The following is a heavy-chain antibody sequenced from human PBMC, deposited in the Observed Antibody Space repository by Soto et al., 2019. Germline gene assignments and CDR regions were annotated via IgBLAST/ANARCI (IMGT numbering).Heavy chain of an antibody. CDR3: ARIMSGSFYAVFDY. V-gene: IGHV3-23*01. J-gene: IGHJ4*02. D-gene: IGHD1-26*01. CDR1: GFTFSSYA. CDR2: ISGSGGST. Sequence: PGGSLRLSCAASGFTFSSYAMSWVRQAPGKGLEWVSAISGSGGSTYYADSVKGRFTISRDNSKNTMYLQLNSLRGEDTAVYYCARIMSGSFYAVFDYWGQGTLVTVSS.